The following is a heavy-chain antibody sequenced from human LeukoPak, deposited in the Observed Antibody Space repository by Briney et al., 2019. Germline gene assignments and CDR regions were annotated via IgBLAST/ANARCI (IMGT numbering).Heavy chain of an antibody. CDR2: ISSRSSSI. V-gene: IGHV3-21*01. D-gene: IGHD3-3*01. J-gene: IGHJ4*02. CDR1: GFTFSTYD. CDR3: ARDYIAYDPLDY. Sequence: GGSLRLSCAASGFTFSTYDMNWVRQAPGRGLEWVSSISSRSSSIYYADSVKGRFTISRDNAKNSLYLQMNSLRAEDTAVYWCARDYIAYDPLDYWGQGTLVTVSS.